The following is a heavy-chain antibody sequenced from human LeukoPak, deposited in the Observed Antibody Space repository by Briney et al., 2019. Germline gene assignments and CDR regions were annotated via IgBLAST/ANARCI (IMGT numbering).Heavy chain of an antibody. Sequence: SETLSLTCTVSGGSINSDTYFWGWIRQPPGKGLEWIGSLYSRGTPYHNPSLGGRVTISVDTSKNQFSLKLSSVTAADTAVYYCARPPYSSGLGGNWFDPWGQGTLVTVSS. CDR2: LYSRGTP. J-gene: IGHJ5*02. CDR3: ARPPYSSGLGGNWFDP. CDR1: GGSINSDTYF. V-gene: IGHV4-39*07. D-gene: IGHD6-19*01.